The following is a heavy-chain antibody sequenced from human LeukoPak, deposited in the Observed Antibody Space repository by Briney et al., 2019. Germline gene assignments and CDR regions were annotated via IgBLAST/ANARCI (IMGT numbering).Heavy chain of an antibody. Sequence: GGSLRLSCAASGFTFSSYDMHWVRQAPGKGLEWVAFIRYDGNIKYFADSVKGRFTISRDSSKNTLYLQMDSLRPEDTALYYCARDQLRYFDWLPPYTYYGMDVWGQGTTVTVSS. J-gene: IGHJ6*02. V-gene: IGHV3-30*02. CDR2: IRYDGNIK. CDR1: GFTFSSYD. D-gene: IGHD3-9*01. CDR3: ARDQLRYFDWLPPYTYYGMDV.